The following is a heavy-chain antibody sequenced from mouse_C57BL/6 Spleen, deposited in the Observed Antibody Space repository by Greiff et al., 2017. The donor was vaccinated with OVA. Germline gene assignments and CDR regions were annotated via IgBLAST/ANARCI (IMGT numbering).Heavy chain of an antibody. J-gene: IGHJ4*01. CDR2: ISDGGSYT. CDR3: AREELHYAMDY. CDR1: GFTFSSYA. V-gene: IGHV5-4*01. Sequence: EVQRVESGGGLVKPGGSLKLSCAASGFTFSSYAMSWVRQTPEKRLEWVATISDGGSYTYYPDNVKGRFTISRDNAKNNLYLQMSHLKSEDTAMYYCAREELHYAMDYWGQGTSVTVSS.